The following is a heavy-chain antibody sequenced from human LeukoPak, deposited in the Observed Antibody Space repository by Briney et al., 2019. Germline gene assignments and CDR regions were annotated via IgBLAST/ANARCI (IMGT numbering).Heavy chain of an antibody. V-gene: IGHV4-59*01. CDR1: GGSISSYY. CDR2: IYYSGST. J-gene: IGHJ6*02. Sequence: SETLSLTCTVSGGSISSYYWSWIRQPPGKGLEWIGYIYYSGSTNYNPSLKSRVTISVDTSKNQFSLELSSVTAADTAVYYCARDPSSSWPIVYGMDVWGQGTTVTVSS. CDR3: ARDPSSSWPIVYGMDV. D-gene: IGHD6-13*01.